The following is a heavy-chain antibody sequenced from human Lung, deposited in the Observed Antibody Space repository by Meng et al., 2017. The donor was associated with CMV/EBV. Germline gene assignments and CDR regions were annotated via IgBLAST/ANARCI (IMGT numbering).Heavy chain of an antibody. J-gene: IGHJ6*02. CDR3: ARPDYYNRMDV. CDR1: GASIDSDNYY. V-gene: IGHV4-30-4*08. Sequence: TLSLXXTVSGASIDSDNYYWSWIRQPPGKGLEWIGYIYYSGSSFYNPSLKSRVTISLNMSKNQFSLYLSSVTAADTAVYYCARPDYYNRMDVWGQGTTVTVSS. CDR2: IYYSGSS.